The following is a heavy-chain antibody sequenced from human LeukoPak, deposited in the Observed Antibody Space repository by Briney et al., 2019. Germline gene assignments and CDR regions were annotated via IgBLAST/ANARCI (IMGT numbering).Heavy chain of an antibody. CDR3: AKLLRGVVVPYYDC. Sequence: GGSLRLSCAASGFTFITSAMSWVRQAPGKGLEWVSAISGSGDRTYYADSVEGRFTVSRDTSKNTLFLQLDSLRAEDTAVYYCAKLLRGVVVPYYDCWGQGTLVPVSS. V-gene: IGHV3-23*01. J-gene: IGHJ4*02. D-gene: IGHD3-10*01. CDR1: GFTFITSA. CDR2: ISGSGDRT.